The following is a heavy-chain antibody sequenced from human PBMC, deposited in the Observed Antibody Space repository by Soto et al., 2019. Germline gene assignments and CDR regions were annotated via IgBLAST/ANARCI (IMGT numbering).Heavy chain of an antibody. CDR2: ISGSGGSP. CDR1: VFTFSTYT. V-gene: IGHV3-23*01. J-gene: IGHJ4*02. D-gene: IGHD2-2*01. Sequence: EVQLLESGGGLVQPGGSLRLSCVASVFTFSTYTMSWVRQAPGKGLEWVSAISGSGGSPSYADSVQGRFSISRDNPRNTLYLQMNSLRGEDTAMYYCAKARCSTTNCYVPEYWGQGTLVTVSS. CDR3: AKARCSTTNCYVPEY.